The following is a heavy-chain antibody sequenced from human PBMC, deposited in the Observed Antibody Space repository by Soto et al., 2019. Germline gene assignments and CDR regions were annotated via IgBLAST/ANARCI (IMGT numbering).Heavy chain of an antibody. Sequence: KPSETLSLTCTVSGGSISSYYWSWIRQPPGKGLEWIGYIYYSGSTNYNPSLKSRVTISVDTSKNQFSLKLSSVTAADTAVYYCARSYSSTLENWFDPWGQGTLVTV. CDR1: GGSISSYY. CDR3: ARSYSSTLENWFDP. V-gene: IGHV4-59*01. J-gene: IGHJ5*02. CDR2: IYYSGST. D-gene: IGHD6-13*01.